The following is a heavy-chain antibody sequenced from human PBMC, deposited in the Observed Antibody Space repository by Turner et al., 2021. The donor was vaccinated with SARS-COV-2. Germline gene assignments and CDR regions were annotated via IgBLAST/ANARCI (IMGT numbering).Heavy chain of an antibody. CDR3: ARLPYYYDSSGPIDY. D-gene: IGHD3-22*01. J-gene: IGHJ4*02. V-gene: IGHV4-39*01. CDR1: GGPISSSSYY. Sequence: QLQLQESGPGRVKPSETLSLTCTVSGGPISSSSYYWGWIRQPPGKGLEWIGPFCYGGSTYYHPALKSRVTISVDTSKNQFSLKLSYVTAADTAVYYCARLPYYYDSSGPIDYWGQGTLVTVSS. CDR2: FCYGGST.